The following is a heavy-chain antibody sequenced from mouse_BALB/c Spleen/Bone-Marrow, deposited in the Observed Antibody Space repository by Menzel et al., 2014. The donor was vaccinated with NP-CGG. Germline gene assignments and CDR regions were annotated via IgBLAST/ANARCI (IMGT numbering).Heavy chain of an antibody. CDR3: TRRPLQANSYFDC. CDR1: GFTFSSYG. CDR2: ISSGGSST. J-gene: IGHJ2*01. D-gene: IGHD3-2*02. V-gene: IGHV5-6*02. Sequence: EVKLQESGGDLVKPGGSLKLSCVASGFTFSSYGMSWVRQTPDKRLEWVATISSGGSSTYYPASVKGRFTTSRDNAKSTLYLQMSSLNSEDTAMYYCTRRPLQANSYFDCWGQGTTLTVSS.